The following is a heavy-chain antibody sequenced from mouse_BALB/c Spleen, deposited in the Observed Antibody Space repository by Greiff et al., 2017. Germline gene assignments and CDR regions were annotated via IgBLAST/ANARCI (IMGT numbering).Heavy chain of an antibody. CDR3: ARSRQLGLAY. CDR2: ISSGGGNT. Sequence: EVNVVESGGGLVKPGGSLKLSCAASGFTFSSYTMSWVRQTPEKRLEWVATISSGGGNTYYPDSVKGRFTISRDNAKNNLYLQMSSLRSEDTALYYCARSRQLGLAYWGQGTLVTVSA. D-gene: IGHD3-2*01. J-gene: IGHJ3*01. V-gene: IGHV5-9*03. CDR1: GFTFSSYT.